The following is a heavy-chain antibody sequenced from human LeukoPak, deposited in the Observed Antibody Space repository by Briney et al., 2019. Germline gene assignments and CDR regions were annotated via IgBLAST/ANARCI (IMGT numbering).Heavy chain of an antibody. CDR2: ISAYNGNT. CDR3: ARDVIAATRSAVLDY. J-gene: IGHJ4*02. D-gene: IGHD6-13*01. Sequence: ASVKVSCKASGYTFTSYGISWVRQAPGQGLEWMGWISAYNGNTNYAQKLQGRVTMTTDTSTSTAYTELSSLRSEDTAVYYCARDVIAATRSAVLDYWGQGTLVTVSS. CDR1: GYTFTSYG. V-gene: IGHV1-18*01.